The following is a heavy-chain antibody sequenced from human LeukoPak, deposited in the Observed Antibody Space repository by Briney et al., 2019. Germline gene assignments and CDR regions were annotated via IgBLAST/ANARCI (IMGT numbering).Heavy chain of an antibody. CDR2: IRHDGNDK. J-gene: IGHJ2*01. Sequence: GGSLRLSCAASGFTVSSYYMSWVRQAPGRGLEWVAFIRHDGNDKYYADSVKGRFTISRDNSKNTLYLQMNSLRAEDTAVYYCAKDLGGNPYWYFDLWGRGTLVTVSS. CDR1: GFTVSSYY. D-gene: IGHD4-23*01. V-gene: IGHV3-30*02. CDR3: AKDLGGNPYWYFDL.